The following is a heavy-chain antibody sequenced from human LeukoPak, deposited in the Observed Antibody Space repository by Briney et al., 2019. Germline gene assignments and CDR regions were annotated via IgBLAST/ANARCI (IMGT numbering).Heavy chain of an antibody. Sequence: GGSLRLSCAASGFYFSSYWMSWVRQAPGKGLEWVADIKQDGSEKYYVDSVKGRFTISRDDAKNSLYLQMNSLRAEDTAVYYCARDGDSSGWYYYYGMDVWGQGTTVTVSS. CDR1: GFYFSSYW. D-gene: IGHD6-19*01. J-gene: IGHJ6*02. V-gene: IGHV3-7*01. CDR3: ARDGDSSGWYYYYGMDV. CDR2: IKQDGSEK.